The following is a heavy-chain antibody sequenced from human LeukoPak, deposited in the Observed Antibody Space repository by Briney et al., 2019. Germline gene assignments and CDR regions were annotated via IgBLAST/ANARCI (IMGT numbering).Heavy chain of an antibody. Sequence: SETLSLTCAVSGGSISSTNWRSWVRQPPGKGLEWIGEIYHSGSTNYNPSLKSRVTISVHKSKNLFSLKLSSVTAADTAVYYCARDVALRRGHFDCCGQGSLVTVSS. CDR1: GGSISSTNW. CDR3: ARDVALRRGHFDC. D-gene: IGHD2-15*01. V-gene: IGHV4-4*02. J-gene: IGHJ4*02. CDR2: IYHSGST.